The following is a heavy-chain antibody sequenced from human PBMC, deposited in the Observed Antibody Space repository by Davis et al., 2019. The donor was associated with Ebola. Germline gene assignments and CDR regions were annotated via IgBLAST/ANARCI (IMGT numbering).Heavy chain of an antibody. Sequence: ASVKVSCKASGYTFTSYDINWVRQATGQGLEWMGWMNPNSGNTGYAQKFQGRVTMTRNTSISTAYMELSSLRSEDTAVYYCARVLGSSWYRVNYYYGMDVGGQGTTVTVSS. CDR2: MNPNSGNT. D-gene: IGHD6-13*01. CDR1: GYTFTSYD. J-gene: IGHJ6*02. CDR3: ARVLGSSWYRVNYYYGMDV. V-gene: IGHV1-8*02.